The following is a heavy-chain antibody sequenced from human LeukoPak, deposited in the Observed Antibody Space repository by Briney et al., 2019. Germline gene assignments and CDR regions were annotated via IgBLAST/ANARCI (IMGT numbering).Heavy chain of an antibody. J-gene: IGHJ6*03. CDR3: AKDGPYGSGSYYLGYYYMDV. D-gene: IGHD3-10*01. CDR2: ISSSSSNI. V-gene: IGHV3-48*01. CDR1: GFTFSSYS. Sequence: GGSLRLSCAASGFTFSSYSMNWVRQAPGKGLEWVSYISSSSSNIYYADSVKGRFTISRDNAKNSLYLQMNSLRAEDTAVYYCAKDGPYGSGSYYLGYYYMDVWGKGTTVTVSS.